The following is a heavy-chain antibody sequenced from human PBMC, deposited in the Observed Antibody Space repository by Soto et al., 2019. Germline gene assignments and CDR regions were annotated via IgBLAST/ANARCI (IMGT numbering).Heavy chain of an antibody. CDR1: GVTLNIYG. J-gene: IGHJ4*02. CDR3: AKDRLHDISSTGSDY. CDR2: ISYDGSEK. V-gene: IGHV3-30*18. D-gene: IGHD3-9*01. Sequence: QVQLVESGGGVVQPGRSLRLSCAASGVTLNIYGMHWVRQAPGKGLEWVATISYDGSEKYYADSVKGRFAISRDNSKNTVDLQMNRLTPDDTAVYYCAKDRLHDISSTGSDYWGQGTLVIVST.